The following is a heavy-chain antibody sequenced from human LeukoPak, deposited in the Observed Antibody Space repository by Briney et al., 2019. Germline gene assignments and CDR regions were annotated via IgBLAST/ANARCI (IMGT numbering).Heavy chain of an antibody. CDR3: ARVKVASSRMVSYYYYMDV. D-gene: IGHD2-8*01. J-gene: IGHJ6*03. Sequence: SETLSLTCTVSGGSISSYYWSWIRQPAGKGLEWIGRIYTSWSTNYNPSLKSRVTMSVDTSKNQFSLKLSSVTAADTAVYYCARVKVASSRMVSYYYYMDVWGKGTTVTVSS. CDR1: GGSISSYY. V-gene: IGHV4-4*07. CDR2: IYTSWST.